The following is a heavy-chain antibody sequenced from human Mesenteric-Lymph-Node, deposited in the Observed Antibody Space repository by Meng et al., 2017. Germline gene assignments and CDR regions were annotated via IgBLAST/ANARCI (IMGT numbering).Heavy chain of an antibody. J-gene: IGHJ3*02. CDR2: ISYDGSNK. Sequence: GESLKISCAASGFTVSSNYMSWVREAPGKGLEWVAVISYDGSNKYSADSVKGRFTISRDNSKTALYLQMNSLRAEDTAVYYCARIAVAGHVRPHDAFDIWGQGTMVTVSS. CDR1: GFTVSSNY. V-gene: IGHV3-30*03. D-gene: IGHD6-19*01. CDR3: ARIAVAGHVRPHDAFDI.